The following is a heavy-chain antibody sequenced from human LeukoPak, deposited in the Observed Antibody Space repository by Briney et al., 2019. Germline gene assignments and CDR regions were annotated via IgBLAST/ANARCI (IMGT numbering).Heavy chain of an antibody. V-gene: IGHV3-74*01. D-gene: IGHD3-22*01. Sequence: GGSLRLSCAASGFTFSGYWMHWVRQAPGKGLVWVSRIKSDGSTNYADSVKGRFTISRDNAKNTVSLQMNSLRAEDTGVYFCARAPSEIGGYYPEYFRHWGQGTLVTVSS. CDR2: IKSDGST. J-gene: IGHJ1*01. CDR3: ARAPSEIGGYYPEYFRH. CDR1: GFTFSGYW.